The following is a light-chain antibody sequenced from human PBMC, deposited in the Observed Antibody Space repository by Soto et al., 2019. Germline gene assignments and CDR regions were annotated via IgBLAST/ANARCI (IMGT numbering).Light chain of an antibody. V-gene: IGKV1-5*03. Sequence: DIQMTQSHSTLSASVGDRVTITCRASQSISSWLAWYQQKPGKAPNLLIHKASHLESGVPSRFSGSGSGTDFTLTIRSLQPEDYATYYCQQLNSYPTFGQGTRLEIK. CDR1: QSISSW. CDR2: KAS. J-gene: IGKJ5*01. CDR3: QQLNSYPT.